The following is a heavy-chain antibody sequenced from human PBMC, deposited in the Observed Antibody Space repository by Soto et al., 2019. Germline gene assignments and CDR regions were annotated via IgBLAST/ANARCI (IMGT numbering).Heavy chain of an antibody. D-gene: IGHD5-12*01. CDR1: GGTFSSYA. CDR2: IIPIFGTA. J-gene: IGHJ3*02. V-gene: IGHV1-69*01. Sequence: QVQLVQSGAEVKKPGSSVKVSCKASGGTFSSYAISWVRQAPGQGLEWMGGIIPIFGTANYAQKFQGRVTITADESTSTAYRELSSMRSEDTAVYYCARDMNVAMATITCCAFDIWGQGTMVTVSS. CDR3: ARDMNVAMATITCCAFDI.